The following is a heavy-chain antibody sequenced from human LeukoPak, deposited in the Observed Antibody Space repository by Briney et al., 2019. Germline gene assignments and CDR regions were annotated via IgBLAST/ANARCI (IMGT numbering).Heavy chain of an antibody. CDR1: GFTFSDYD. CDR3: GRAFPPLRTSSAGDL. D-gene: IGHD3-16*01. J-gene: IGHJ4*02. V-gene: IGHV3-21*01. Sequence: GGSLRLSCSASGFTFSDYDMNWVRQAPGKGLDWVSSISYLSSHVYYGDSVKGRISISRDNAKNSLYLQMNSLGAEDTAIYYCGRAFPPLRTSSAGDLWGQGILVTVSS. CDR2: ISYLSSHV.